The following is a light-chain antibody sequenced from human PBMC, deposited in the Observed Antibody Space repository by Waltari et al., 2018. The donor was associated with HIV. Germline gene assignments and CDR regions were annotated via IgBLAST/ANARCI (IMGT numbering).Light chain of an antibody. CDR1: NNY. V-gene: IGLV1-51*02. CDR3: AAWADSMGMA. J-gene: IGLJ2*01. CDR2: ENN. Sequence: QSVLTQPPSVSAAPGQRVTISCSGSNNYVSWYQQFPGAAPKLLIHENNKRPSGIPDRFSGSKSGTSATLDITGRQTGDEAEYVCAAWADSMGMAFGGGTKLTVL.